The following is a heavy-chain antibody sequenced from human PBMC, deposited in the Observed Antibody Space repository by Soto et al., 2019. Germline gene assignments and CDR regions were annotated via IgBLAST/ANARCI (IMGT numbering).Heavy chain of an antibody. CDR2: IKSKSDGGTT. J-gene: IGHJ5*02. V-gene: IGHV3-15*01. CDR3: TTDLWRIAVVVGSTGYFNP. CDR1: GFTFSDAW. Sequence: GGSLRLSCAACGFTFSDAWMSWVRQAPGKGLDWVGRIKSKSDGGTTEYAAPVRGRFTISRDDSKNTLYLQMNSLKTEDTAVYYCTTDLWRIAVVVGSTGYFNPWGQGTPVTV. D-gene: IGHD2-15*01.